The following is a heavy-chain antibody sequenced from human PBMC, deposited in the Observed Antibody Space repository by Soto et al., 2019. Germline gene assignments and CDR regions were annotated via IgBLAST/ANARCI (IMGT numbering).Heavy chain of an antibody. Sequence: GASVKVSCKASGGTFSSYAISWVRQAPGQGLEWMGGIIPIFGTANCAQKFQGRVTITADESTSTAYMELSSLRSEDTAVYYCARDRGHCSGGSCYSWGYYYYGMDVWGQGTTVTVSS. CDR1: GGTFSSYA. CDR2: IIPIFGTA. D-gene: IGHD2-15*01. CDR3: ARDRGHCSGGSCYSWGYYYYGMDV. J-gene: IGHJ6*02. V-gene: IGHV1-69*13.